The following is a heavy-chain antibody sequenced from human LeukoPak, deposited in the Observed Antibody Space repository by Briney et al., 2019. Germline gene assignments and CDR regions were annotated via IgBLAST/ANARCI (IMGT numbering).Heavy chain of an antibody. Sequence: GGSLRLSCAASGFTFSSYAMSWVRQAPGKGLEWVSAISGSGGSTYYTDSVRGRFTISRDNSKHTLYLQMNSLRAEDTALYYCAKGRGDGSDSPLVFEYWGQGTLVAVSS. CDR1: GFTFSSYA. CDR2: ISGSGGST. CDR3: AKGRGDGSDSPLVFEY. V-gene: IGHV3-23*01. D-gene: IGHD3-10*01. J-gene: IGHJ4*02.